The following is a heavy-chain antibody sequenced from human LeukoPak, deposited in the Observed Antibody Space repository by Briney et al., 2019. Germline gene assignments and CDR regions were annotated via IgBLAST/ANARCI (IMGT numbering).Heavy chain of an antibody. D-gene: IGHD2-15*01. J-gene: IGHJ3*02. V-gene: IGHV3-30-3*01. Sequence: GGSLRLSCAASGFTFNIYTMNWVRQAPGKGLEWVAVISYDGSNKHYADSVKGRFTVSRDNGKNSLLLQMNSLRAEDTTLYYCARGYSRAAFDIWGQGTVVAVSS. CDR3: ARGYSRAAFDI. CDR2: ISYDGSNK. CDR1: GFTFNIYT.